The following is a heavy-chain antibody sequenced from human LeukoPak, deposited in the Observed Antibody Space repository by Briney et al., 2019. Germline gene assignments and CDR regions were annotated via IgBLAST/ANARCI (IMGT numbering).Heavy chain of an antibody. CDR3: AKDHYWSIDY. D-gene: IGHD3-3*01. V-gene: IGHV3-74*01. CDR1: GFDFSSNW. Sequence: GGSLSLLCAASGFDFSSNWMHWVRDAPGQGLVWVSRIKGDGISTNYADSVRGRFTISRDIAKNTLYLQMNSLRAEDTGVYYCAKDHYWSIDYWGRGTLVSVSS. J-gene: IGHJ4*02. CDR2: IKGDGIST.